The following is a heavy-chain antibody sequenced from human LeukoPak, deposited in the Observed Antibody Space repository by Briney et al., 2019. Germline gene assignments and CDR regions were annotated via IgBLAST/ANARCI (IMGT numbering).Heavy chain of an antibody. CDR3: ARDPTYYYGSGSYYNAGDI. D-gene: IGHD3-10*01. Sequence: GGSLRLSCAASGFTFSSYSMNWVRQAPGKGLEWVSSISSSSSYIYYADSVKGRFTISRDNAKNSLYLQMNSLRAEDTAVYYCARDPTYYYGSGSYYNAGDIWGQGTMVTVSS. CDR2: ISSSSSYI. CDR1: GFTFSSYS. V-gene: IGHV3-21*01. J-gene: IGHJ3*02.